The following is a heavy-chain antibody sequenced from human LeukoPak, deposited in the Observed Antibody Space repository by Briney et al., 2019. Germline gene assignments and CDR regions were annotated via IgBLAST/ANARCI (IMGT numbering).Heavy chain of an antibody. CDR2: SNPNRGVT. CDR3: ATKTQKVTSIDY. J-gene: IGHJ4*02. Sequence: GASVKVSCKASGYTFTPYYIPWVRQAPGQGREWMGWSNPNRGVTKYEQKSQGRVTLTRETPIRTAQMGLSTLRYDDTAAYYLATKTQKVTSIDYWGQGNLVTVSS. D-gene: IGHD2-21*02. CDR1: GYTFTPYY. V-gene: IGHV1-2*02.